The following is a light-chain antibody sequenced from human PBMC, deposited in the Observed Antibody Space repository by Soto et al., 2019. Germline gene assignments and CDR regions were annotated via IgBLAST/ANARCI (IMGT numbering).Light chain of an antibody. V-gene: IGKV1-27*01. CDR3: QNYNRAPWT. J-gene: IGKJ1*01. CDR2: GAS. CDR1: EDISNY. Sequence: DIQMTQSPSSLSASVGDRVIITCRASEDISNYLAWYQQKPGKVPKLLIYGASTLQSGVPSRFSGRGSGTDFTLTISSLQTEDVATYYCQNYNRAPWTFGQGTKVESK.